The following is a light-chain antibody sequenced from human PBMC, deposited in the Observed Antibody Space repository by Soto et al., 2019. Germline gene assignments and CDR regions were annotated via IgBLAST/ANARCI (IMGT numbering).Light chain of an antibody. V-gene: IGKV3-11*01. J-gene: IGKJ5*01. CDR3: QQRSNWVT. CDR1: QSVSSY. CDR2: DAS. Sequence: EIVLTQSPDTLSLSPGERSTLSCRASQSVSSYLAWYKQKPGQAPGLLIYDASNRATGIPARFSGSGSGAEFTLTISSLAPEDFAVYYCQQRSNWVTFGQGTRLEIK.